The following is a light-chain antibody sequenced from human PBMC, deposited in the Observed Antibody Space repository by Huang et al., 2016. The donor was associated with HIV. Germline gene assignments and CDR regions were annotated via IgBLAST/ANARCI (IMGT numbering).Light chain of an antibody. CDR3: LQHNGHPLT. J-gene: IGKJ4*01. CDR2: EAS. CDR1: QGINNR. V-gene: IGKV1-17*03. Sequence: DIQMTQSPSVMSASVGDSVTISGRASQGINNRLVWFQQKPGRVPKRLSHEASSLESGSPTRFIGSVSGTEFTLTINSLQPEDFATYYCLQHNGHPLTFGGGTRVEIK.